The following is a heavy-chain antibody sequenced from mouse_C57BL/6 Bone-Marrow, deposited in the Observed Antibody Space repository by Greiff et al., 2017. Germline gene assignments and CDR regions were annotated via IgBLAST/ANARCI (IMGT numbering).Heavy chain of an antibody. CDR2: IYPRSGNT. J-gene: IGHJ2*01. V-gene: IGHV1-81*01. CDR1: GYTFTSYG. CDR3: ARAGWLLG. D-gene: IGHD2-3*01. Sequence: AQLQQSGAELARPGASVKLSCKASGYTFTSYGISWVKQRTGQGLEWIGEIYPRSGNTYYNEKFKGKATLTADKSSSTAYMELRSLTSEDSAVYFCARAGWLLGWGRGTTLTVSS.